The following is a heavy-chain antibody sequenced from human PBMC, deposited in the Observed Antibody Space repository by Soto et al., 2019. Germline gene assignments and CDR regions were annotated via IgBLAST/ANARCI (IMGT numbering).Heavy chain of an antibody. V-gene: IGHV4-34*01. CDR1: GGSFSGYY. J-gene: IGHJ4*02. CDR2: INHSGST. Sequence: SETLSLTCAVYGGSFSGYYWSWIRQPPGKGLEWIGEINHSGSTNYNPSLKSRVTISVDTSKNQFSLKLSSVTAADTAVYYCARKFDRISFDYWGQGTLVTVSS. D-gene: IGHD3-9*01. CDR3: ARKFDRISFDY.